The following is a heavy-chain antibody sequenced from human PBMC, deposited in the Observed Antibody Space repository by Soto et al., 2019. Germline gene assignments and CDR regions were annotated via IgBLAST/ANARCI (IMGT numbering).Heavy chain of an antibody. CDR1: GGSISSSSYY. D-gene: IGHD5-18*01. Sequence: QLQLQEAGPGLVKPSETLSLTCTVSGGSISSSSYYWGWIRQPPGKGLEWIGSIYYSGSTYYNPSLKSRVSRSVDTSTRQSSLTLGSVTAADTAVYYCAIQTPGGYSYGSIDYWGQGTLVTVSS. J-gene: IGHJ4*02. V-gene: IGHV4-39*01. CDR3: AIQTPGGYSYGSIDY. CDR2: IYYSGST.